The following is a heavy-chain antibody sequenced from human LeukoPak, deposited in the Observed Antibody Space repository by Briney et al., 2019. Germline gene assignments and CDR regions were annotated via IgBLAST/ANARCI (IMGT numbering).Heavy chain of an antibody. CDR2: ISSSSSYI. CDR3: ASSGLGGYDILTGYYRAFW. D-gene: IGHD3-9*01. CDR1: GFTFSSYS. V-gene: IGHV3-21*01. J-gene: IGHJ4*02. Sequence: GGSLRLSCAASGFTFSSYSMNWVRQAPGKGLEWVSSISSSSSYIYYADSVKGRFTIARDNAKNSLYLQMNSLRAEDTAVYYCASSGLGGYDILTGYYRAFWWGQGTLVTVSS.